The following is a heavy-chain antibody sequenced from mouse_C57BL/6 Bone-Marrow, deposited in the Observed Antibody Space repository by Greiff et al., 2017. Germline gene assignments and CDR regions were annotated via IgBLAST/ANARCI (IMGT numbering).Heavy chain of an antibody. Sequence: EVQLQESGPGLVKPSQSLSLTCSVTGYSITSGYYWNWIRQFPGNKLEWMGYISYDGSNNYNPSLKNRISITRDTSKNQFILKLNSVTTEDTATYYCARGTGTGYYAMDYWGQGTSVTVSS. J-gene: IGHJ4*01. V-gene: IGHV3-6*01. CDR3: ARGTGTGYYAMDY. CDR1: GYSITSGYY. D-gene: IGHD4-1*01. CDR2: ISYDGSN.